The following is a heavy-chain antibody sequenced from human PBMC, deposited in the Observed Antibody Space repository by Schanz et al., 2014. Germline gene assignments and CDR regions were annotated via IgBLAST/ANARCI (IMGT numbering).Heavy chain of an antibody. CDR2: ISSSSSYI. V-gene: IGHV3-11*06. Sequence: QVQLVESGGGVVQPGRSLRLSCAASGFTFSDYYMTWIRQAPGKGLEWVSDISSSSSYISYADSVKGRFTISRDNAKNSLYLQMNSLRAEDTAVYYCARPSDSSWYMDVWGKGTTVTVSS. CDR3: ARPSDSSWYMDV. J-gene: IGHJ6*03. D-gene: IGHD2-21*02. CDR1: GFTFSDYY.